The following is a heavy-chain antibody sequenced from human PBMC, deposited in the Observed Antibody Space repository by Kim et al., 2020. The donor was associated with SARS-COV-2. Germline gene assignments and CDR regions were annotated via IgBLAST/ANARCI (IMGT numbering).Heavy chain of an antibody. CDR3: ATGAGPYYYDSSGYY. CDR2: IYYSGST. V-gene: IGHV4-39*01. D-gene: IGHD3-22*01. Sequence: SETLSHTCTVSGGSISSSSYYWGWIRQPPGKGLEWIGSIYYSGSTYYNPSLKSRVTISVDTSKNQFSLKLSSVTAADTAVYYCATGAGPYYYDSSGYY. CDR1: GGSISSSSYY. J-gene: IGHJ6*01.